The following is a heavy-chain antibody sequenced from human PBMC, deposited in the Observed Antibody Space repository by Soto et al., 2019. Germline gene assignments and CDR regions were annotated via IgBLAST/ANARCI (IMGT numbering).Heavy chain of an antibody. D-gene: IGHD3-22*01. CDR2: ISSSSSTI. V-gene: IGHV3-48*01. CDR1: GGTCRGYG. J-gene: IGHJ6*02. Sequence: PLPSLRLCWGAAGGTCRGYGGSRVRQSPWQGLEWVSYISSSSSTIYYADSVKGRFTISRDNAKNTLYLKMNSLRAEDTAVYYCAREFVHQESSAAGMDVWGQGTTVTVSS. CDR3: AREFVHQESSAAGMDV.